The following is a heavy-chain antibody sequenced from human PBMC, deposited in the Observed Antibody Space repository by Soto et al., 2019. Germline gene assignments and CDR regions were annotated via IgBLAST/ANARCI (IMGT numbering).Heavy chain of an antibody. V-gene: IGHV1-18*01. D-gene: IGHD1-26*01. CDR1: GYTFTSYG. Sequence: QVQLVQSGAEVKKPGASVKVSCKASGYTFTSYGISWVRQAPGQGLEWMGWISAYNGNTNYAQKLQGRVTMTTDTYTSTATMELRSLRSDKTAVYYCARDLGIVGATLQHGGQGTLVTVSS. CDR2: ISAYNGNT. J-gene: IGHJ1*01. CDR3: ARDLGIVGATLQH.